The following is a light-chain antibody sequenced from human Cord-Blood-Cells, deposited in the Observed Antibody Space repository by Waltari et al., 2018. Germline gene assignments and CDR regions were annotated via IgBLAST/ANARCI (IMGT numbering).Light chain of an antibody. CDR3: SSYAGSNNLV. V-gene: IGLV2-8*01. Sequence: QSALTQPPSASGSPGQSVTISCTGTSSDVGGYNYVSWYQQHPGKAPKLMFYEVSKRPSGVPVRFAGSKSGNTASLTVSGRQAEDEADYYCSSYAGSNNLVFGGGTKLTVL. CDR2: EVS. CDR1: SSDVGGYNY. J-gene: IGLJ3*02.